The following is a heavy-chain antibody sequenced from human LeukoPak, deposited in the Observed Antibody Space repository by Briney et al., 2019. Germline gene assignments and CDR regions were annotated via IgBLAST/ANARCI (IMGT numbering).Heavy chain of an antibody. CDR1: GYTFIHYA. Sequence: ASVKVSCKASGYTFIHYAMNWVRQAPGQGLEWMGGIIPIFGTANYAQKFQGRVTITADKSTSTAYMELSSLRSEDTAVYYCARVLRYYDSTGHYPMGYWGQGTLATVSS. J-gene: IGHJ4*02. V-gene: IGHV1-69*06. D-gene: IGHD3-22*01. CDR2: IIPIFGTA. CDR3: ARVLRYYDSTGHYPMGY.